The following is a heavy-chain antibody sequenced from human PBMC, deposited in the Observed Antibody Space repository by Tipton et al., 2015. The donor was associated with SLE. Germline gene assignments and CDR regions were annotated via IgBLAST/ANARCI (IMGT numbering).Heavy chain of an antibody. J-gene: IGHJ1*01. V-gene: IGHV4-39*01. CDR2: IDYSGST. CDR3: ARQYDILTPLQH. Sequence: TLSLTCTVSGGSISSSDHYWAWIRQPPGKGLEWLGSIDYSGSTYYNPSLESPVSMSVDTSKNHFSLKLSSVTAADTAVYYCARQYDILTPLQHWGQGTLVTVSS. CDR1: GGSISSSDHY. D-gene: IGHD3-9*01.